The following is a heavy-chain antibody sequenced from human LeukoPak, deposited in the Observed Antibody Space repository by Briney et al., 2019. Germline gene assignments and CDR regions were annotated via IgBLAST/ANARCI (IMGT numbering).Heavy chain of an antibody. J-gene: IGHJ4*02. V-gene: IGHV4-39*01. D-gene: IGHD1-1*01. CDR1: GGSISSSSYY. CDR2: FYYSEST. CDR3: ARLWRAAIDY. Sequence: PSETLSLTCTVVSGGSISSSSYYRGWIRQPPGKGLEWIGSFYYSESTYYNPSLKSRVTISTDTSKNQFSLKLSSVTAADTAVYYCARLWRAAIDYGGQGILVTVSS.